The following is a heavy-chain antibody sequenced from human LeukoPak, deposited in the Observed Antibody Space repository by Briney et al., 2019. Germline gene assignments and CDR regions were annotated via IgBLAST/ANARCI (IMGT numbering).Heavy chain of an antibody. CDR1: GFTFSNYA. CDR3: AKASGYSYGYWYYGMDV. D-gene: IGHD5-18*01. J-gene: IGHJ6*02. CDR2: ISFDGSNE. V-gene: IGHV3-30*18. Sequence: GRSLRLSCAASGFTFSNYAMHWVRQAPGKGLEWVTVISFDGSNEYYADSVKGRFTISRDNSNNTLSLQMNSLRAEDTAVYYCAKASGYSYGYWYYGMDVWGQGTTVTVSS.